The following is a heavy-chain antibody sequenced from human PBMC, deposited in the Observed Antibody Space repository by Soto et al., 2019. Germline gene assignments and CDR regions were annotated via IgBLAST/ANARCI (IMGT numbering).Heavy chain of an antibody. D-gene: IGHD2-2*03. CDR1: GFTFSSYG. CDR3: ARARYGYCGQGFCYTPYDFDS. J-gene: IGHJ5*01. Sequence: GGSLRLSCAASGFTFSSYGMHWVRQAPGKGLEWVAVISYDGINKYYADSVKGRFTISRDNSKNTLFLQSLTAADTAMYYCARARYGYCGQGFCYTPYDFDSWGQGTLVTVSS. V-gene: IGHV3-30*03. CDR2: ISYDGINK.